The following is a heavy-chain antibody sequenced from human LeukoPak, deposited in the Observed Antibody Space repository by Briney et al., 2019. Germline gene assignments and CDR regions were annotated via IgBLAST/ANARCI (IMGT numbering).Heavy chain of an antibody. CDR1: GFTFSSYW. Sequence: GGSLRLSCAASGFTFSSYWMHWVRQTPGKGLEWVAVISYDGSNKYYADSVKGRFTISRDNSKNTLYLQMNSLRAEDTAVYYCARDIAVAGGFDYWGQGTLVTVSS. CDR3: ARDIAVAGGFDY. V-gene: IGHV3-30*03. J-gene: IGHJ4*02. D-gene: IGHD6-19*01. CDR2: ISYDGSNK.